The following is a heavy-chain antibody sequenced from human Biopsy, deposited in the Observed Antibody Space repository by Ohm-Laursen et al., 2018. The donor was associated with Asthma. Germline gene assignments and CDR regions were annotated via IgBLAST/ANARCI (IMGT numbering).Heavy chain of an antibody. CDR1: GGSVSSGSYY. J-gene: IGHJ2*01. V-gene: IGHV4-61*01. Sequence: DTLSLTCTVSGGSVSSGSYYWSWIRQPPGQGLAWVSYISYSGSTDYTPALKSRLTISMDTSKNQFSLKLSSVTAADTAVYYCARVPTTLRYFDLWGRGTLVTVSS. CDR3: ARVPTTLRYFDL. CDR2: ISYSGST. D-gene: IGHD2-15*01.